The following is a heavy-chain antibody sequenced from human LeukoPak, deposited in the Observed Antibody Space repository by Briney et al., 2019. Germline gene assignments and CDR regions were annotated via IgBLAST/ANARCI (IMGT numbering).Heavy chain of an antibody. V-gene: IGHV1-18*01. Sequence: ASVKVSCKGSGYTFTSYGVSGVRQAPGQGREGMGWISAYNGNTNYAQTLQGRVTMTTDTSTSTAYMELRSLRSDDTAVYYCAREKSAVKRYYYYYYYMDVWGKGTTVTVSS. J-gene: IGHJ6*03. D-gene: IGHD2-2*01. CDR2: ISAYNGNT. CDR3: AREKSAVKRYYYYYYYMDV. CDR1: GYTFTSYG.